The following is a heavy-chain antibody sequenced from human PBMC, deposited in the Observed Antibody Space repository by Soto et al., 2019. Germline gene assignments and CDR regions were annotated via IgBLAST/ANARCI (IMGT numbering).Heavy chain of an antibody. V-gene: IGHV3-30*18. D-gene: IGHD3-22*01. J-gene: IGHJ4*02. CDR1: GFTFTDYG. CDR2: ISYDGSNK. CDR3: AKDTYYHDSSGYYVFDY. Sequence: QVQLVESGGGVVQPGRSLRLSCADSGFTFTDYGMHWVRQAPGKGLEWVAVISYDGSNKNYADSVKGRFTISRDNSKNKLYLKMNSLRAEDTAVYYCAKDTYYHDSSGYYVFDYWGQGTLVTVSS.